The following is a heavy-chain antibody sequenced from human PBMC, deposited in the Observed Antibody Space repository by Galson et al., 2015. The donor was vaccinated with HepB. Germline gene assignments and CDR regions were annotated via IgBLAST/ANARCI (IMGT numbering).Heavy chain of an antibody. D-gene: IGHD2-21*01. CDR3: ARDPVGLIVIVMPWGPYFDN. Sequence: SLRLSCAASGFTFNNYAMHWVRQAPGKGLEWVAFISFDGKKRYYADSVRGRFTISRDNSKNTLYLQLNSLRPEDTAVYYCARDPVGLIVIVMPWGPYFDNWCQGTLVTVSS. V-gene: IGHV3-30*04. CDR1: GFTFNNYA. CDR2: ISFDGKKR. J-gene: IGHJ4*02.